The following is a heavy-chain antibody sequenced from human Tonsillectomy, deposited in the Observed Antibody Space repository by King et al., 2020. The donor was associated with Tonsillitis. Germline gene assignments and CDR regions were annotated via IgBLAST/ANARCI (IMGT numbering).Heavy chain of an antibody. V-gene: IGHV4-59*01. CDR1: GGSISSYY. Sequence: VQLQESGPGLVKPSETLSLTCTVSGGSISSYYWNWIRQPPGKGLEWIGYIYYSGSTNYNPSLKSLVTISVDTSKNQFSLKLSSVTAADTAVYYCARAVSGGYKRYYYYGMDVWGQGTTVTVSS. J-gene: IGHJ6*02. CDR3: ARAVSGGYKRYYYYGMDV. CDR2: IYYSGST. D-gene: IGHD5-24*01.